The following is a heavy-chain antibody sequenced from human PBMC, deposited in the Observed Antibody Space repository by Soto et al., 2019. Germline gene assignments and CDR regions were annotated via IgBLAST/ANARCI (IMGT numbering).Heavy chain of an antibody. CDR2: IYYSGTT. CDR3: ATREIQGPTDY. Sequence: PSETQCVTYSVSGGYLNTYNLFWARVRPPPGKGLEWIGYIYYSGTTYYNPSLKSRVTMSVDTSKNQFSLKLTSVTAVDTAVYHCATREIQGPTDYWGQGTLVTVSS. D-gene: IGHD1-26*01. CDR1: GGYLNTYNLF. V-gene: IGHV4-39*07. J-gene: IGHJ4*02.